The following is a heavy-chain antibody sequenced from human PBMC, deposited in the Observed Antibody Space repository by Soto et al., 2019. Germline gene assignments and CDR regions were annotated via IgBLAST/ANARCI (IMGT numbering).Heavy chain of an antibody. CDR1: GYSFTSYW. V-gene: IGHV5-10-1*01. Sequence: GESLKISCKGSGYSFTSYWISWVRQVPGKGLEWMGRIDPSDSYTNYSPSFQGHVTISADKPISTAYLQWSSLKASDTAMYYCARHPVGATPYGMDVWGQGTTVTVSS. CDR2: IDPSDSYT. CDR3: ARHPVGATPYGMDV. D-gene: IGHD1-26*01. J-gene: IGHJ6*02.